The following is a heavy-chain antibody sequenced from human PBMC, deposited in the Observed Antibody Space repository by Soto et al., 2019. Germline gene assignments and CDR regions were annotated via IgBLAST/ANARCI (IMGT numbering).Heavy chain of an antibody. CDR3: ARGTKYGTSSSVLVIAAAATGPYFDY. CDR1: GGSFSGYY. D-gene: IGHD6-13*01. V-gene: IGHV4-34*01. Sequence: SETLSLTCAVYGGSFSGYYWSWIRQPPGKGLEWIGEINHSGSTNYNPSLKSRVTISVDTSKNQFSLKLSSVTAADTAVYYCARGTKYGTSSSVLVIAAAATGPYFDYWGQGTLVTVSS. J-gene: IGHJ4*02. CDR2: INHSGST.